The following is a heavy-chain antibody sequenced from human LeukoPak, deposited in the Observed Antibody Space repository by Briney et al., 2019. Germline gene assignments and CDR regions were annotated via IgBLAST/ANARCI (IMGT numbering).Heavy chain of an antibody. J-gene: IGHJ4*02. Sequence: PGGSLRLSCAASGFTFSTYTMTWVRQVPGKGLEWVSVISGSGATTYYAESAKGRFTISRDNSKKTVYLQMNSLRAEDTAVYYCAKRHGISGTTTRAADYWGQGTLVTVSS. D-gene: IGHD1-7*01. CDR3: AKRHGISGTTTRAADY. V-gene: IGHV3-23*01. CDR1: GFTFSTYT. CDR2: ISGSGATT.